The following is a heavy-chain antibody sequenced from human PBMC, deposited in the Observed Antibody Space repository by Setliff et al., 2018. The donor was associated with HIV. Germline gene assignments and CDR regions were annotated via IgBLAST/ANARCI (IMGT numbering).Heavy chain of an antibody. J-gene: IGHJ3*02. CDR2: IYPGDSDT. D-gene: IGHD3-9*01. Sequence: GESLKISCKGSGCSFTTYWIGWVRQMPGKGLEWMGVIYPGDSDTRYSPSFQGQVTISADKSISTAYLQWSSLKASDTAMYYCARQRDYEILTGRNDAFDIWGQGTMGTVS. CDR1: GCSFTTYW. CDR3: ARQRDYEILTGRNDAFDI. V-gene: IGHV5-51*01.